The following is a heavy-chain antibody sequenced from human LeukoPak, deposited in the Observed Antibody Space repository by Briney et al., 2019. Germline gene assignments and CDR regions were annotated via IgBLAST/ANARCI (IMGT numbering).Heavy chain of an antibody. CDR2: IYYSGST. Sequence: SETLSLTCTVSGGSISSDSYYWAWIRQPPGKGLEWIASIYYSGSTYYNPSLKSRVTISVDTSRNQFSLKLSSVTAADTAVYYCARDRPTGGIDYWGQGTLVTVSS. J-gene: IGHJ4*02. V-gene: IGHV4-39*07. CDR3: ARDRPTGGIDY. CDR1: GGSISSDSYY. D-gene: IGHD7-27*01.